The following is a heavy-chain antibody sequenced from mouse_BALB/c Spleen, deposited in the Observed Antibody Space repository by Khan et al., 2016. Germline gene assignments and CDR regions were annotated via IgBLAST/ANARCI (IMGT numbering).Heavy chain of an antibody. Sequence: EVELVESGGGLVQPGGSRKLSCAASGFTFSSFGMHWVRQAPEKGLEWVAYISSGSSTIYYADTVKGRFTISRDNPTNTLFLQMTSLRSEDTAKYYCARSGKYNGPGYWGQGTTLTVSS. CDR2: ISSGSSTI. CDR1: GFTFSSFG. CDR3: ARSGKYNGPGY. D-gene: IGHD1-1*01. J-gene: IGHJ2*01. V-gene: IGHV5-17*02.